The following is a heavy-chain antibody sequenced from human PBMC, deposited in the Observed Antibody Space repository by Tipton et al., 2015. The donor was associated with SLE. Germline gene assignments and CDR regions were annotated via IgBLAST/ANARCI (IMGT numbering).Heavy chain of an antibody. CDR3: ARDRVYGRYFDY. CDR2: IYYSGST. Sequence: TLSLTCTVSGGSISSYYWSWIRQPPGKGLEWIGYIYYSGSTNYNPSLKSRVTISVDTSKNQFSLKLSSVTAADTAVYYCARDRVYGRYFDYWGQGTLVTVSS. J-gene: IGHJ4*02. CDR1: GGSISSYY. V-gene: IGHV4-59*01. D-gene: IGHD5/OR15-5a*01.